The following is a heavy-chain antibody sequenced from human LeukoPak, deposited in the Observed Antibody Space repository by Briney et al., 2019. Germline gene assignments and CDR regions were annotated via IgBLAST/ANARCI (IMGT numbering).Heavy chain of an antibody. CDR1: GFTFSSYG. CDR3: AKGPWRGGYSYYFDY. V-gene: IGHV3-30*18. J-gene: IGHJ4*02. CDR2: ISYDGSNK. D-gene: IGHD4-23*01. Sequence: GGSLGLSCAASGFTFSSYGMHWVRQAPGKGLEWVAVISYDGSNKYYADSVKGRFTISRDNSKNTLYLQMNSLRAEDTAVYYCAKGPWRGGYSYYFDYWGQGTLVTVSS.